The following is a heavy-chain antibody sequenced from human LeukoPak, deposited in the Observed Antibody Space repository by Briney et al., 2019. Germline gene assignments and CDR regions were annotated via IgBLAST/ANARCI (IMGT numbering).Heavy chain of an antibody. J-gene: IGHJ4*02. Sequence: SETLSLTCAAYGGSFSGYYWSWIRQPPGKGLEWIGEINHSGSTNYNPSLKSRVTISVDTSKNQFSLKLSSVTAADTAVYYCARGIVPAPFDYWGQGTLVTVSS. V-gene: IGHV4-34*01. CDR1: GGSFSGYY. CDR3: ARGIVPAPFDY. CDR2: INHSGST. D-gene: IGHD2-2*01.